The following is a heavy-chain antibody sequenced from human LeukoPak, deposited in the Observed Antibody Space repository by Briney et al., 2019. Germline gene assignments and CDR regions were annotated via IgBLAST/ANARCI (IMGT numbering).Heavy chain of an antibody. CDR1: GGSISSGDYY. V-gene: IGHV4-30-4*01. J-gene: IGHJ5*02. Sequence: SETLSLTCTVSGGSISSGDYYWSWIRRPPGKGLEWIGYIYYSGSTYYNPSLKSRVTISVDTSKNQFSLKLSSVTAADTAVYYCARAMVRGVPHWFDPWGQGTLVTVSS. CDR2: IYYSGST. CDR3: ARAMVRGVPHWFDP. D-gene: IGHD3-10*01.